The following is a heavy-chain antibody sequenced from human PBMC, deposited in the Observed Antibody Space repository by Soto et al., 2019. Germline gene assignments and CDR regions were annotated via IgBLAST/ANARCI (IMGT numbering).Heavy chain of an antibody. V-gene: IGHV4-61*01. J-gene: IGHJ4*02. Sequence: SETLSLTCTFSGGSISSSSYYWSWIRQPPGKGLEWIGYIYYSGSTNYNPSLKSRVTISVDTSKNQFSLKLSSVTAADTAVYYCARSDGRYWGQGTLVTVSS. CDR2: IYYSGST. CDR1: GGSISSSSYY. CDR3: ARSDGRY.